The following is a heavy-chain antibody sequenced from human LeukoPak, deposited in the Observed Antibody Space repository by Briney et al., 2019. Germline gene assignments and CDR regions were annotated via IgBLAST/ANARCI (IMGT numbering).Heavy chain of an antibody. V-gene: IGHV3-21*01. J-gene: IGHJ4*02. D-gene: IGHD2-2*01. CDR2: ISSSSSYI. CDR3: ARDLTQLVPSR. CDR1: GFTFSSYA. Sequence: GGSLRLSCAASGFTFSSYAMSWVRQAPGKGLEWVSSISSSSSYIYYADSVKGRFTISRDNAKNSLYLQMNSLRAEDTAVYYCARDLTQLVPSRWGQGTLVTVSS.